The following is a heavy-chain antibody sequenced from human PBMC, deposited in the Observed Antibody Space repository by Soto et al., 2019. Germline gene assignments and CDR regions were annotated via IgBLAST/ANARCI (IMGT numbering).Heavy chain of an antibody. CDR3: GDFGSGDYVRDY. V-gene: IGHV4-34*01. CDR2: INHSAST. J-gene: IGHJ4*02. Sequence: SETRSLTCAVYGGSFSCYYWSWIRQPPGKGLEWIGEINHSASTNYNPSLKSRVTISVDTSKNQFYLKLSSVTAPDTAVYYCGDFGSGDYVRDYWGQGTLVTVSS. D-gene: IGHD3-10*01. CDR1: GGSFSCYY.